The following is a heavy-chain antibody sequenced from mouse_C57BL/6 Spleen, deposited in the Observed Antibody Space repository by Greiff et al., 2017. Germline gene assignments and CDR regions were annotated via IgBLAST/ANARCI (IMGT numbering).Heavy chain of an antibody. CDR1: GFTFSDYG. J-gene: IGHJ2*01. D-gene: IGHD1-1*02. Sequence: EVKLVESGGGLVKPGGSLKLSCAASGFTFSDYGMPWVSQAPEKGLELVAYISSGSSTIYYADTVKGRITISRDNAKNTLFLQMTSLMSEDTAMYYCASPGVGYYFDYWGQGTTLTVSS. CDR2: ISSGSSTI. V-gene: IGHV5-17*01. CDR3: ASPGVGYYFDY.